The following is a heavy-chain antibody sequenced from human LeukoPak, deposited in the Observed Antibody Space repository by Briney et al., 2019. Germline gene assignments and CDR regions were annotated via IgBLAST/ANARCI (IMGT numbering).Heavy chain of an antibody. D-gene: IGHD2-15*01. Sequence: PGGSLRLSCEVSAVSLSSYGMHWVRQAPGKGLEWVAWLPYDGSYNSTAASLKGRFAISKDISKNTLYLDMDSLTPEDTAVYYCAAAGLGVAHWFSSWGQGALVIVSS. V-gene: IGHV3-30*02. CDR1: AVSLSSYG. CDR3: AAAGLGVAHWFSS. CDR2: LPYDGSYN. J-gene: IGHJ5*01.